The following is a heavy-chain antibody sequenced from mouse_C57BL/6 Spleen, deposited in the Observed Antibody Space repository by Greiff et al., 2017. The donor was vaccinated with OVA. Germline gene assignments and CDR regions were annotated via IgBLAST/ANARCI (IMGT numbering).Heavy chain of an antibody. Sequence: QVQLQQSGAELVKPGASVKLSCKASGYTFTSYWMHWVKQRPGQGLEWIGMIHPNSGSTNYNEKFKSKATLTVDKSSSTAYMQLSSLTSEDSAVYYCARDLRQRRDYWGQGTTLTVSS. D-gene: IGHD3-2*02. V-gene: IGHV1-64*01. J-gene: IGHJ2*01. CDR2: IHPNSGST. CDR3: ARDLRQRRDY. CDR1: GYTFTSYW.